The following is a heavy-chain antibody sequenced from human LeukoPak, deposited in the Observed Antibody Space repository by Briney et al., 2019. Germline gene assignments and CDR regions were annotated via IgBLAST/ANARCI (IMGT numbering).Heavy chain of an antibody. Sequence: PGGSLRLSCAASGFTFSSYGMHWVRQAPGKGLEWVALIWYDGSKKYYADSVKGRFTISRDNSQSTLYLQTNSLRAEDTAVYFCARDAYDTNGYYTRIYWGQGTLVAVSS. D-gene: IGHD3-22*01. CDR2: IWYDGSKK. CDR3: ARDAYDTNGYYTRIY. V-gene: IGHV3-33*01. CDR1: GFTFSSYG. J-gene: IGHJ4*02.